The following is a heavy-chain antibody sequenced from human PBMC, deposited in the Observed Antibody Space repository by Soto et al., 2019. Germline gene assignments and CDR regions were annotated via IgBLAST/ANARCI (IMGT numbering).Heavy chain of an antibody. CDR1: GDSISSYY. CDR3: ACQLVNGSGGRAFDI. Sequence: SETLSLTCTVSGDSISSYYWSWIRQPPGKGLEWIGYIHYSGSTYYNPSLKSRVTISVDTSKNQFSLKLSSVTAADTAVYYCACQLVNGSGGRAFDIWGQGTMVTVSS. D-gene: IGHD3-10*01. V-gene: IGHV4-59*12. CDR2: IHYSGST. J-gene: IGHJ3*02.